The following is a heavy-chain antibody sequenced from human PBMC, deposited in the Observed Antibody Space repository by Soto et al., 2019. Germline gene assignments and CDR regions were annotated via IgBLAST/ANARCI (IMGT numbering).Heavy chain of an antibody. CDR3: ARDQDIVGVPAAITRYYYYMDV. V-gene: IGHV1-18*01. J-gene: IGHJ6*03. CDR1: GYTFTSYG. D-gene: IGHD2-2*02. Sequence: QVQLVQSGAEVKKPGASVKVSCKASGYTFTSYGISWVRQAPGQGLEWMGWISAYNGNTNYAQKLQGRVTMTTDTSTSTAYLELRSLRSDDTAVYYCARDQDIVGVPAAITRYYYYMDVWGKGTTVTVSS. CDR2: ISAYNGNT.